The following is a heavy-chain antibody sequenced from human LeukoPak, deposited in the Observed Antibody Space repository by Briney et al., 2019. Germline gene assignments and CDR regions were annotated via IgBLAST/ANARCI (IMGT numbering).Heavy chain of an antibody. Sequence: GASVKVSCKASGGTFSSYAISWVRRAPGQGLEWMGRIIPILGIANYAQKFQGRVTITADKSTSTAYMELGSLRSEDTAVYYCARETRIQLWFLIDYWGQGTLVTVSS. CDR3: ARETRIQLWFLIDY. CDR2: IIPILGIA. CDR1: GGTFSSYA. V-gene: IGHV1-69*04. D-gene: IGHD5-18*01. J-gene: IGHJ4*02.